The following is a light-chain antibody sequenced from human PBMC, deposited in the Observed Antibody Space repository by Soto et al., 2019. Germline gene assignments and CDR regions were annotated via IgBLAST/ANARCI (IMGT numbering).Light chain of an antibody. Sequence: QSALTQPPSVSGAPGQRVTISCTGSSSNIGAGYDVHWYQQLPGTAPKLLMYGNSNRPSGVPDRFSGSKSGTSASLAITGLQAEDEADYYCQSYDSSLSGRDNDVFGTGTKLTVL. J-gene: IGLJ1*01. CDR1: SSNIGAGYD. CDR3: QSYDSSLSGRDNDV. V-gene: IGLV1-40*01. CDR2: GNS.